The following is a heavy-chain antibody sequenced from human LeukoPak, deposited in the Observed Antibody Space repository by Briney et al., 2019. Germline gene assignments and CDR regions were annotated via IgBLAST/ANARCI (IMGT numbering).Heavy chain of an antibody. J-gene: IGHJ6*02. CDR1: GFTFSTHG. CDR3: ARGRDYVGMDV. CDR2: IWYDESNM. Sequence: GGSLRLSCAASGFTFSTHGINWVRQAPGKGLGWVAAIWYDESNMFYADSVKGRFTISRDNSKNTLYLQLNSLRAEDTAVYYCARGRDYVGMDVWGQGTTVIVSS. D-gene: IGHD3-16*01. V-gene: IGHV3-33*01.